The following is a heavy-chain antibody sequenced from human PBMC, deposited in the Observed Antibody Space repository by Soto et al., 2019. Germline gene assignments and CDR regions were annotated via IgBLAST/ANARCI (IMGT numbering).Heavy chain of an antibody. Sequence: GGSLRLSCAASGFTFADYTMHWVRQAPGKGLEWVSLISWDGGSTYYADSVKGRFTISRDNSKNSLYLQMNSLRTEDTALYYCAKDLNSIAVAGPITFDYWGQGTLVTVSS. CDR2: ISWDGGST. D-gene: IGHD6-19*01. CDR3: AKDLNSIAVAGPITFDY. J-gene: IGHJ4*02. V-gene: IGHV3-43*01. CDR1: GFTFADYT.